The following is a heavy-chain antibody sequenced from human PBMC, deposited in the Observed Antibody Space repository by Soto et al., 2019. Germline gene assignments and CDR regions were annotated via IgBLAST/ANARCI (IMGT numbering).Heavy chain of an antibody. D-gene: IGHD2-2*01. V-gene: IGHV1-2*02. J-gene: IGHJ4*01. CDR3: ARGNPTPAGPSIDF. Sequence: DSVKVSCKASGYTFTAYYIHWVRQAPGQGLEWMGWINPNSRDTNNAQKFQGRVTMTRDASTRSAYMELRRLKSDDTAVYYCARGNPTPAGPSIDFFGQGTLVAFFS. CDR2: INPNSRDT. CDR1: GYTFTAYY.